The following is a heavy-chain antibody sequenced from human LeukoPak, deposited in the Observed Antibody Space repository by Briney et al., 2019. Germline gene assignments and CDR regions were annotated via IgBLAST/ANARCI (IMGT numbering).Heavy chain of an antibody. D-gene: IGHD6-6*01. CDR1: GFTFSSYA. J-gene: IGHJ4*02. CDR2: IKQDGSEK. V-gene: IGHV3-7*01. CDR3: AREIIAARNSDY. Sequence: GGSLRLSCEASGFTFSSYAMSWVRQAPGKGLEWVANIKQDGSEKYYVDSVKGRFTISRDNAKNSLYLQMNSLRAEDTAVYYCAREIIAARNSDYWGQGTLVTVSS.